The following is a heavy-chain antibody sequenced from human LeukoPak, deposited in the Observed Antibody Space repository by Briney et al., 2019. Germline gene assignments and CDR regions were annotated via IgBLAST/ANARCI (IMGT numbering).Heavy chain of an antibody. D-gene: IGHD2-15*01. CDR3: ARQAVVVVAATLNWFDP. J-gene: IGHJ5*02. V-gene: IGHV4-38-2*01. CDR2: IYHSGST. Sequence: PSETLSLTCAVSGYSISSGYYWGWIRQPPGKGLEWIGSIYHSGSTYYNPSLKSRVTISVDTSKNQFSLKLSSVTAADTAVYYCARQAVVVVAATLNWFDPWGQGTLVTVSS. CDR1: GYSISSGYY.